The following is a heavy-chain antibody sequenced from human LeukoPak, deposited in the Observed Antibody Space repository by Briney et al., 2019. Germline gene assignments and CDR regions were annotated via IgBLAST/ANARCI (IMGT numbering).Heavy chain of an antibody. CDR1: GDSISSDRYY. D-gene: IGHD3-16*01. Sequence: SETLSLTCTVSGDSISSDRYYWSWIRQLPGKGLEWIGEINHSGSTNYNPSLKSRVTISVDTSKNQFSLKLSSVTAADTAAYYCAREGVGGALRRHYYYYYMDVWGKGTTVTVSS. CDR2: INHSGST. J-gene: IGHJ6*03. V-gene: IGHV4-39*07. CDR3: AREGVGGALRRHYYYYYMDV.